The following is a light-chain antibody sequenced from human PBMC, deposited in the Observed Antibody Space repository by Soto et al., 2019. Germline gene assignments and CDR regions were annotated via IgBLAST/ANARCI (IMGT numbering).Light chain of an antibody. J-gene: IGKJ1*01. CDR1: QGISRW. V-gene: IGKV1-5*01. CDR3: QQSNSKSWT. CDR2: EAS. Sequence: DIQMTQSPSTLSASVGDRVTITCRASQGISRWLAWYQQKPWRAPKLLIYEASILESGVPSRFSGSGSGTEFTLTISSLQPSDFATYYCQQSNSKSWTFGQGTRVEIK.